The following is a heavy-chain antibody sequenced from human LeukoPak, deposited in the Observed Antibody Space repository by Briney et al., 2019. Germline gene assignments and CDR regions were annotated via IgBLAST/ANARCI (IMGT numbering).Heavy chain of an antibody. V-gene: IGHV3-66*02. Sequence: GGSLRLSCAAPGFTARGHHMSWGRPFSGKGLEWVSVIYSGGTTNYADSVKGRFTISRDYSKNTLYLQMNSLRPEDTAVYYCATRFSEQSWGQGTLVTVSS. CDR1: GFTARGHH. CDR3: ATRFSEQS. CDR2: IYSGGTT. J-gene: IGHJ4*02. D-gene: IGHD3-3*01.